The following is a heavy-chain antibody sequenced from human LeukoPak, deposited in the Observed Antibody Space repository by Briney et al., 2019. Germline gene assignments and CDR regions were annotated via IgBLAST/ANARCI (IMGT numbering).Heavy chain of an antibody. CDR1: GYTFTSYG. Sequence: ASVKVSCKASGYTFTSYGFSWVRQAPGQGLEWMGWINPNSGGTNYAQKFQGRVTMTRDTSISTAYMELSSLRSDDTAVYYCARSGFGSGISFDLWGQGTLVTVSS. CDR2: INPNSGGT. D-gene: IGHD3-10*01. V-gene: IGHV1-2*02. J-gene: IGHJ5*02. CDR3: ARSGFGSGISFDL.